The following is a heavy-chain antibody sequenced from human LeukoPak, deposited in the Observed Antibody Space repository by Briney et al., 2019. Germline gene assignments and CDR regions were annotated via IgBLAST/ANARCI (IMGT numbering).Heavy chain of an antibody. CDR3: ARVRGYESTATFDY. Sequence: GASVKVSCKASGYTFTSYGISWVRQAPGQGLEWMGWISAYNGNTNYAQKLQGRVIMTTDTSTSTAYMELRSLRSDDTAVYYCARVRGYESTATFDYWGQGTLVTVSS. D-gene: IGHD5-12*01. J-gene: IGHJ4*02. CDR1: GYTFTSYG. V-gene: IGHV1-18*01. CDR2: ISAYNGNT.